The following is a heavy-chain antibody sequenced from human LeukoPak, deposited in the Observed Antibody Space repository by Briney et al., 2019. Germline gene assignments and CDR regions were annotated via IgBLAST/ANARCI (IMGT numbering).Heavy chain of an antibody. Sequence: SETLSLTCTVSGDSISSYSWSWIRQPPGKGLEWIGDIYNSGNTNYNPSLKSRVPMSVSTSKNQFSLSLSSVTAADTAVYYCARQTRYNYGPAFDFWGQGALVTVSS. D-gene: IGHD5-18*01. CDR2: IYNSGNT. CDR3: ARQTRYNYGPAFDF. V-gene: IGHV4-59*08. CDR1: GDSISSYS. J-gene: IGHJ4*02.